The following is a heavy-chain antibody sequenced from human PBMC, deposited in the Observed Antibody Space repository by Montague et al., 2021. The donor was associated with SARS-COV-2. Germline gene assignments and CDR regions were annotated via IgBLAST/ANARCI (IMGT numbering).Heavy chain of an antibody. D-gene: IGHD3-10*01. CDR3: ARPLNLYYYGSGSYSSWFDP. CDR2: IYYSGST. Sequence: SETLPLTCTVSGGSISSSSYYWGWIRQPPGKGLEWIGSIYYSGSTYYNPSLKSRVTISVDTSKNQFSLKLSSVTAADTAVYYWARPLNLYYYGSGSYSSWFDPWGQGTLVTVSS. V-gene: IGHV4-39*01. CDR1: GGSISSSSYY. J-gene: IGHJ5*02.